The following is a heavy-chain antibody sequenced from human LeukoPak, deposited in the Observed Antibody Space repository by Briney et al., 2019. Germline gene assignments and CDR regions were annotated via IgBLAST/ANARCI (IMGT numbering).Heavy chain of an antibody. CDR1: GGSFSGYY. CDR2: INHSGST. CDR3: ATDRYDFWSDFRGLYYGMVV. Sequence: SETLSLTCAVYGGSFSGYYWSWLRQPPGKGLEWIGEINHSGSTNYNPSLKSRVTISVDTSKNQFSLKLSSVTAADTAVYYCATDRYDFWSDFRGLYYGMVVWGQGTTVTVSS. J-gene: IGHJ6*02. D-gene: IGHD3-3*01. V-gene: IGHV4-34*01.